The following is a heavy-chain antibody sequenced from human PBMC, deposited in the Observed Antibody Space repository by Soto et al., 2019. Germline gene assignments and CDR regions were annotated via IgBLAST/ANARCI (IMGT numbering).Heavy chain of an antibody. CDR1: GGTFSSYG. CDR3: ARDEGNKPFDY. CDR2: IIPIFGIA. D-gene: IGHD1-1*01. Sequence: ASVKVSCKASGGTFSSYGISWVRQAPGQGLEWMGGIIPIFGIANYAQKFQGRVTITADKSTSTAYMELSSLRSEDTAVYYCARDEGNKPFDYWGQGTLVTVSS. V-gene: IGHV1-69*10. J-gene: IGHJ4*02.